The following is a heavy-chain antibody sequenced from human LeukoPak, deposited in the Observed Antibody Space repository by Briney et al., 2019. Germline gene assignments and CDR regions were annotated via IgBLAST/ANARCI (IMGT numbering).Heavy chain of an antibody. CDR3: AGDYPDY. CDR2: ISDDGGNT. CDR1: GFTFSSYA. D-gene: IGHD4-17*01. J-gene: IGHJ4*02. Sequence: GGSLRLSCEASGFTFSSYAVHWVRQAPGKGLEWVAVISDDGGNTYYAGSVKGRFTISRDNSKNMLYLQMNSLRAEDTAVYYCAGDYPDYWGQGTLVTVSS. V-gene: IGHV3-30-3*01.